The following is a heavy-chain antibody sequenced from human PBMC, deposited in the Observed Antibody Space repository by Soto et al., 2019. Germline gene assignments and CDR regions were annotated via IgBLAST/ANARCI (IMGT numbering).Heavy chain of an antibody. V-gene: IGHV3-66*01. Sequence: GGSLRLSCAASGFTVSSNYMSWVRQAPGKGLEWVSVIYSGGSTYYADSVKGRFTISRDNSKNTLYLQMNSLRAEDTAVYYRARFYGRYYYYGMDVWGQGTTVTVSS. J-gene: IGHJ6*02. CDR3: ARFYGRYYYYGMDV. CDR1: GFTVSSNY. CDR2: IYSGGST. D-gene: IGHD4-17*01.